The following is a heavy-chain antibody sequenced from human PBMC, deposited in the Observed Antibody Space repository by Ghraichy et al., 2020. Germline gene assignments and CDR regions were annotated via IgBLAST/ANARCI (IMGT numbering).Heavy chain of an antibody. CDR2: IGGSGGNI. J-gene: IGHJ4*02. CDR1: GFTFSSYA. CDR3: TKEASLMGYADF. Sequence: GGSLRLSCAASGFTFSSYAMSWIRQAPGKGPEWVSAIGGSGGNIYYADSVKGRFTISRDNSKNTLYLQMNSLRAEDTAVYYCTKEASLMGYADFWGQGTLVTVSS. V-gene: IGHV3-23*01. D-gene: IGHD2-2*01.